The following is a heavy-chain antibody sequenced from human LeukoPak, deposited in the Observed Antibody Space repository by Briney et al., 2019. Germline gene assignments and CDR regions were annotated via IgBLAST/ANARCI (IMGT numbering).Heavy chain of an antibody. Sequence: GGSQRLSCAASGFTFSSYAMSWVRQAPGKGLEWVSAISGSGGSTYYADSVKGRFTISRDNSKNTLYLQMNSLRAEDTAVYYCAKSGYDILTGYFPAGAYYYYGMDVWGQGTTVTVSS. V-gene: IGHV3-23*01. CDR1: GFTFSSYA. CDR3: AKSGYDILTGYFPAGAYYYYGMDV. D-gene: IGHD3-9*01. CDR2: ISGSGGST. J-gene: IGHJ6*02.